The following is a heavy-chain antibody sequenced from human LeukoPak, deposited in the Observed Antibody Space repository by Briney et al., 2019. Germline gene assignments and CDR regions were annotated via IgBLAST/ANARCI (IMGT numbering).Heavy chain of an antibody. Sequence: SETLSLTCTVSGGSISSYYWSWIRQPAGKGLEWIGRIYTSGRTNYNPSLKSRVTMSVDTSKNQFSLKLSSVTAADTAVYYCARDLYRYGSEYFDYWGQGTLVTVSS. CDR1: GGSISSYY. CDR2: IYTSGRT. J-gene: IGHJ4*02. V-gene: IGHV4-4*07. D-gene: IGHD5-18*01. CDR3: ARDLYRYGSEYFDY.